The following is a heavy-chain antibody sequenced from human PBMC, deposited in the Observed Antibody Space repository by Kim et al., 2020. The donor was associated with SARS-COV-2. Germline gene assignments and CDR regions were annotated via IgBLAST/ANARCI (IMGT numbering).Heavy chain of an antibody. D-gene: IGHD2-2*01. Sequence: SPSRKTRVTISVDTSKTQFSLKLSSVTAADTAVYYCARVRYCSSTSCSEYWGQGTLVTVSS. CDR3: ARVRYCSSTSCSEY. V-gene: IGHV4-34*01. J-gene: IGHJ4*02.